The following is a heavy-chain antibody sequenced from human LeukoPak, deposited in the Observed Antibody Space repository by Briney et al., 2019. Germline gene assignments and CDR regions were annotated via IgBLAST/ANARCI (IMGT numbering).Heavy chain of an antibody. D-gene: IGHD2-21*02. CDR3: ARAEHIVVVTATLDAFDI. V-gene: IGHV4-59*01. CDR1: SGSISSFY. CDR2: ISYSGIT. Sequence: SETLSLTCTVSSGSISSFYWSWIRQPPGKGLEWIGYISYSGITKYNPSLKSRVTISIDTSKNQFSLKLSSVTAADTAVYYCARAEHIVVVTATLDAFDIWGQGTMVTVSS. J-gene: IGHJ3*02.